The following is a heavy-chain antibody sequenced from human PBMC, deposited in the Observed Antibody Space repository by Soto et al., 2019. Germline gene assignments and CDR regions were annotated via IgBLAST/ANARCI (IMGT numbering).Heavy chain of an antibody. V-gene: IGHV4-31*03. CDR2: IYYSGST. J-gene: IGHJ5*02. CDR3: ARGDFWSGYYGNWFDP. D-gene: IGHD3-3*01. CDR1: GGSISSGGYY. Sequence: PSETLSLTCTVSGGSISSGGYYWSWIRQHPGKGLEWIGYIYYSGSTYYNPSLKSRVTISVDTSKNQFSLKLSSVTAADTAVYYCARGDFWSGYYGNWFDPWGQGTLVTVSS.